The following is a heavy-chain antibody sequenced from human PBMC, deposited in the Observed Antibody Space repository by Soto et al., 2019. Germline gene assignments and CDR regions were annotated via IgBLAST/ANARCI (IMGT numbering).Heavy chain of an antibody. J-gene: IGHJ4*02. D-gene: IGHD3-16*01. CDR1: GFKFSNYA. CDR2: ISATGGGT. V-gene: IGHV3-23*01. CDR3: AKDRRAGGNSAFYFDF. Sequence: GGSLRLSCAASGFKFSNYAMSWVRQAPGKGLEWVSLISATGGGTYYADSVKGRFIISRDNSRNTLYLQVHSLTAEDTAVYYCAKDRRAGGNSAFYFDFWGQGAQVTVSS.